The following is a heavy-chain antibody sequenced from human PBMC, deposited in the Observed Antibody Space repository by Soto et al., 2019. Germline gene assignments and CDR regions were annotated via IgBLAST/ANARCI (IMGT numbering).Heavy chain of an antibody. CDR1: GGTFKNNG. V-gene: IGHV1-8*02. CDR3: ARGGRVTLVRGVMMDDAFDI. CDR2: MNPNSGNT. D-gene: IGHD3-10*01. Sequence: GASVKVSCKAPGGTFKNNGISWVRQATGQGLEWMGWMNPNSGNTGNAQKFQGRVTMTRNTSISTAYMELSGLTSEDTAVYFCARGGRVTLVRGVMMDDAFDIWGQGTMVTVS. J-gene: IGHJ3*02.